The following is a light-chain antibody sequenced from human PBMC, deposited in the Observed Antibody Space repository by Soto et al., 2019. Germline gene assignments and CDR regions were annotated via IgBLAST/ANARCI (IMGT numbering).Light chain of an antibody. CDR3: QQYHNLPIT. V-gene: IGKV1-33*01. CDR2: DAS. CDR1: RYIGNY. J-gene: IGKJ5*01. Sequence: DIQMTQSPSSLSVSVGDRVTITCQASRYIGNYLNWYQQKPGKAPKLLINDASNLETGVPSRFSGSGSGTHFTVTISSLQPEDIATYYCQQYHNLPITFGHGTRLEIK.